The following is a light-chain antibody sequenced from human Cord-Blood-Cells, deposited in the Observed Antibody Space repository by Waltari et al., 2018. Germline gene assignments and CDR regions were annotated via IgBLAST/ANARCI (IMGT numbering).Light chain of an antibody. CDR3: AAWDDSLSGPV. V-gene: IGLV1-47*01. Sequence: QSVLTQPPSASATPGPRVTISCSGSSSNIGSNYVYWYQQLPGTAPKLLIYRNNQRPSGVPDRCSGSKSGTSASLAISGLRSEDEADYYCAAWDDSLSGPVFGGGTKLTVL. CDR2: RNN. J-gene: IGLJ3*02. CDR1: SSNIGSNY.